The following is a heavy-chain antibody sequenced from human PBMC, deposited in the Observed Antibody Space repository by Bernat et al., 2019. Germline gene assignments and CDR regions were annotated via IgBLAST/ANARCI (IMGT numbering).Heavy chain of an antibody. D-gene: IGHD6-19*01. CDR2: IYWDDDK. V-gene: IGHV2-5*02. CDR3: AHRRLAVAAFVY. CDR1: GFSLSTSGVG. J-gene: IGHJ4*02. Sequence: QITLKESGPTLVKPTQTLTLTCTFSGFSLSTSGVGVGWIRQPPGTALEWLALIYWDDDKRYSPSLKSRLTITKDTSKNQVVLTMTNMDPVDTATYYCAHRRLAVAAFVYWGQGTLVTVAS.